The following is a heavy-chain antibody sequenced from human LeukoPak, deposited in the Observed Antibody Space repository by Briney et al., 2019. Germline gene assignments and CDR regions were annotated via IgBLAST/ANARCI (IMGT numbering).Heavy chain of an antibody. J-gene: IGHJ4*02. CDR1: GFTFSSYW. CDR2: INGDGTTT. D-gene: IGHD5-18*01. Sequence: PGGSLRLSCAASGFTFSSYWMPWVRHTPGKGLMWVSRINGDGTTTTYADSVKGRFTISRDNAKNTLYLQMNSLRADDTAVYYCARGYSYGDGGYFDYWGQGTLVTVSS. CDR3: ARGYSYGDGGYFDY. V-gene: IGHV3-74*01.